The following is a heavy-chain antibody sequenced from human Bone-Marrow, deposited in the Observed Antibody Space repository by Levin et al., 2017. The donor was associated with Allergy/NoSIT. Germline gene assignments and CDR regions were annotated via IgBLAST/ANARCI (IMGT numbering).Heavy chain of an antibody. V-gene: IGHV1-18*01. CDR1: GYTFTNYG. CDR3: ARFYSTSSSRDY. Sequence: ASVKVSCKASGYTFTNYGITWVRQAPGQGLEWMGWIYGSNGNTNYAQRFQGRLTLTTDTSTSTAYMELTSLTSDDTAVYYCARFYSTSSSRDYWGQGSLVTVSS. J-gene: IGHJ4*02. D-gene: IGHD6-6*01. CDR2: IYGSNGNT.